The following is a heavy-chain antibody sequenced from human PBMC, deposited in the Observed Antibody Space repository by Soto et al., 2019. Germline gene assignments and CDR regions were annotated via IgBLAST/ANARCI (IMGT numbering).Heavy chain of an antibody. CDR3: ATGPTPAFDI. V-gene: IGHV3-74*01. CDR2: IISDESTT. CDR1: GFTFSTYW. Sequence: GGSLRFSCAASGFTFSTYWMHWVRQAPGKGLVWVSRIISDESTTIYADFVKGRFTISRDNAKNTLYLQMNSLSVEDTAMYYCATGPTPAFDIWGLGTMVTVSS. D-gene: IGHD2-15*01. J-gene: IGHJ3*02.